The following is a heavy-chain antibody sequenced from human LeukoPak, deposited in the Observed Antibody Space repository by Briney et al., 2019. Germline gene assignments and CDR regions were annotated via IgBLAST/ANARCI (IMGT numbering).Heavy chain of an antibody. CDR3: ARDKGQYGSGTPGFTWFDP. V-gene: IGHV4-34*01. CDR2: INHSGST. Sequence: ASETLSLTCAVYGGSFSGYYWSWIRQPPGKGLEWIGEINHSGSTNYNPSLKSRVTISVDTSKNQFSLKLSSVTAADTAIYYCARDKGQYGSGTPGFTWFDPWGQGTLVTVSS. D-gene: IGHD3-10*01. J-gene: IGHJ5*02. CDR1: GGSFSGYY.